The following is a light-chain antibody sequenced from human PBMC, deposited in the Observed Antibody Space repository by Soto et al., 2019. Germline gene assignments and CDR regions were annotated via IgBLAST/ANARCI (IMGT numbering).Light chain of an antibody. CDR3: HHYDDSPPMT. CDR2: GAS. V-gene: IGKV3-20*01. CDR1: QSVGNRY. J-gene: IGKJ5*01. Sequence: EVVLTQSPGTLSLSPGDRATITCRASQSVGNRYLAWYQQKHGQAPRLLISGASSRATAIPDRFSGSGSGTDFPLTISIVEPEDFAMYYCHHYDDSPPMTFGHGTRLEIK.